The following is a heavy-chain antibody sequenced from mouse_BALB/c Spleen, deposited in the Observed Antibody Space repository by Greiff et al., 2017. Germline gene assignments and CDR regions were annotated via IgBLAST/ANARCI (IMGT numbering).Heavy chain of an antibody. CDR1: GYAFTNYL. D-gene: IGHD2-14*01. J-gene: IGHJ4*01. V-gene: IGHV1-54*02. Sequence: VQLQQSGAELVRPGTSVKVSCKASGYAFTNYLIEWVKQRPGQGLEWIGVINPGSGGTNYNEKFKGKATFTADTSSNTAYMQLSSLTSEDSAVYYCASGYPYYYAMDYWGQGTSVTVSS. CDR3: ASGYPYYYAMDY. CDR2: INPGSGGT.